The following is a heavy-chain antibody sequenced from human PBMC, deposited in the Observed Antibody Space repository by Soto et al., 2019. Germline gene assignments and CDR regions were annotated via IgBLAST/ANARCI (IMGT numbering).Heavy chain of an antibody. V-gene: IGHV3-30-3*01. J-gene: IGHJ4*02. CDR1: GFTFSSYA. CDR2: ISYDGSNK. Sequence: QVQLVETGGGVVQPGRSLRLSCAASGFTFSSYAMHWVRQAPGKGLEWVAVISYDGSNKYYAESVKGRFTISRENSKNTLYLQMNSLRAEDTAVYYCARDIGMVRGLFDYWGQGTLVTVSS. D-gene: IGHD3-10*01. CDR3: ARDIGMVRGLFDY.